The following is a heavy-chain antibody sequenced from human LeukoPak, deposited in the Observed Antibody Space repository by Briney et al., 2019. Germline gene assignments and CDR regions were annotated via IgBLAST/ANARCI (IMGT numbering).Heavy chain of an antibody. V-gene: IGHV3-9*01. CDR1: GFTFDDYA. Sequence: PGRSLRLSCAASGFTFDDYAMHWVRQAPGKGLEWVSGISWNSGSIGYADSVKGRFTISRDNAKNSLYLQMNSLRAEDTALYYCAKGAYSSSWYWFDPWGQGNLVTVSS. CDR2: ISWNSGSI. J-gene: IGHJ5*02. CDR3: AKGAYSSSWYWFDP. D-gene: IGHD6-13*01.